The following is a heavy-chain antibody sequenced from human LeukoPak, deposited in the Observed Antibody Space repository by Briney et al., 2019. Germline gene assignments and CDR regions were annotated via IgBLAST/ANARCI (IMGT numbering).Heavy chain of an antibody. Sequence: ASVKVSCKASGYTFTGYYMHWVRQAPGQGLEWMGWINPNSGGTNYAQKFQGRVTMTRDTSISTAYMELSRLRSDDTAVYYCARVFSRIGDILTGYSRDAFDIWGQGTMVTVSS. CDR2: INPNSGGT. V-gene: IGHV1-2*02. CDR1: GYTFTGYY. J-gene: IGHJ3*02. CDR3: ARVFSRIGDILTGYSRDAFDI. D-gene: IGHD3-9*01.